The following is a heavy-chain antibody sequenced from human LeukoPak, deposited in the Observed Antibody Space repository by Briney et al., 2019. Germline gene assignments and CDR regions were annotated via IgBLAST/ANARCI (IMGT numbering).Heavy chain of an antibody. CDR3: AREGWDLLGSLYFDY. J-gene: IGHJ4*02. D-gene: IGHD1-26*01. CDR1: GFTVSSNS. V-gene: IGHV3-53*01. Sequence: SGGSLRLSCTVSGFTVSSNSMSWVRQAPGKGLEWVSFIYSDNTHYSDSVKGRFTISRDDSKNSLYLQMNSLKTEDTAVYYCAREGWDLLGSLYFDYWGQGALVTVSS. CDR2: IYSDNT.